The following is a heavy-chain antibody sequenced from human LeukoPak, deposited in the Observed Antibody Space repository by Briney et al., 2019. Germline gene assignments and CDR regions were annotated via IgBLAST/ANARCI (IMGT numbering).Heavy chain of an antibody. Sequence: SETLSLTCTVSGGSIDTYYWNWIRQPPGKGLEWIGYVFHTGSTNYNPSLKSRVTISVDTSKNQFSLKLSSVTAADTAVYYCARGSGYPRFDYWGQGTLVTVSS. D-gene: IGHD3-22*01. J-gene: IGHJ4*02. CDR2: VFHTGST. CDR1: GGSIDTYY. V-gene: IGHV4-59*01. CDR3: ARGSGYPRFDY.